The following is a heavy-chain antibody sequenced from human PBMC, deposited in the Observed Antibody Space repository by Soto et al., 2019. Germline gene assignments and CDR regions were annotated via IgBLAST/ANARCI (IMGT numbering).Heavy chain of an antibody. J-gene: IGHJ6*03. CDR1: GCSISSSSYY. CDR2: IYYSGST. CDR3: ASVDRRSSNDYYYDMDV. D-gene: IGHD6-6*01. V-gene: IGHV4-39*01. Sequence: QLQLQESGPGLVKPSETLSLTCTVSGCSISSSSYYWGWIRQPPGKGLEWIGSIYYSGSTYYNPSLKSRVTRSIDPSKTQFSLKLSSVTAADTAVYYCASVDRRSSNDYYYDMDVWGKGTTVTASS.